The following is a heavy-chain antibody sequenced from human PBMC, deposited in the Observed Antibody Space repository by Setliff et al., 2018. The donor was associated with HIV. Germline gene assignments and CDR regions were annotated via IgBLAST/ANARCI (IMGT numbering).Heavy chain of an antibody. CDR3: ARGNYYNLWADPFDY. V-gene: IGHV4-61*05. D-gene: IGHD3-3*01. J-gene: IGHJ4*02. CDR1: GDSISSCISTHY. Sequence: SETLSLTCTVSGDSISSCISTHYRTWIRQPPGAGLEWIGYIFNSGTTNYNPSLKSRVTISLDTSKNQFSLKLTSMTAADTAIYYCARGNYYNLWADPFDYWGQGTLVTVSS. CDR2: IFNSGTT.